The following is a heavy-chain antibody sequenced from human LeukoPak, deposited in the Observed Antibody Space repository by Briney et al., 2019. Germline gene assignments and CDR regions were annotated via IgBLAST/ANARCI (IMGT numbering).Heavy chain of an antibody. Sequence: SETLSLTSAVSGGSISSGSYSRRWTRQPPGKVLEWLGYIYHSGSTYYNPSLKSGVTISVDRSKNQFSLKLSSVTAADTAVYYCARQTGIAQFDYWGQGTLVTVSS. CDR2: IYHSGST. CDR1: GGSISSGSYS. CDR3: ARQTGIAQFDY. J-gene: IGHJ4*02. V-gene: IGHV4-30-2*01. D-gene: IGHD1-1*01.